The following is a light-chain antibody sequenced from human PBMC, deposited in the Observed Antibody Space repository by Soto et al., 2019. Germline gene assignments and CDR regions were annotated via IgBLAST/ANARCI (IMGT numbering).Light chain of an antibody. Sequence: PGERATLSCRAIQSVRNSYLSWYQHRPGQAPRVLIYDASSRATGIPDRFSGSGSGTEFTLTISSLQSEDFAVYYCQQRSNWPGITFGQGTRLEIK. J-gene: IGKJ5*01. CDR2: DAS. V-gene: IGKV3D-20*02. CDR3: QQRSNWPGIT. CDR1: QSVRNSY.